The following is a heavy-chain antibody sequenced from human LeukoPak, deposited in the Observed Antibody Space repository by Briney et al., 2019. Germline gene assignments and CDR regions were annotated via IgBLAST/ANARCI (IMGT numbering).Heavy chain of an antibody. V-gene: IGHV1-18*01. D-gene: IGHD2-21*01. Sequence: ASVKVSCKASGYTFTHYGISWVRQAPGQGLEWMGWISAYNGNTYYEQKFQGRVTMTTDTSTSTAYMELSSLRSEDTAVYYCAACGGDCGWYFDLWGRGTLVTVSS. CDR2: ISAYNGNT. CDR1: GYTFTHYG. CDR3: AACGGDCGWYFDL. J-gene: IGHJ2*01.